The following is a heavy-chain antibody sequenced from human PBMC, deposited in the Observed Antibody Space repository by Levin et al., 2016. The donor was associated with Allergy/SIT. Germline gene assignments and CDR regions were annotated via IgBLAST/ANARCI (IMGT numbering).Heavy chain of an antibody. Sequence: WVRQAPGQGLEWMGRIIPILGIANYAQKFQGRVTITADKSTSTAYMELSSLRSEDTAVYYCARPSSPGYSYGVDYWGQGTLVTVSS. V-gene: IGHV1-69*02. D-gene: IGHD5-18*01. J-gene: IGHJ4*02. CDR3: ARPSSPGYSYGVDY. CDR2: IIPILGIA.